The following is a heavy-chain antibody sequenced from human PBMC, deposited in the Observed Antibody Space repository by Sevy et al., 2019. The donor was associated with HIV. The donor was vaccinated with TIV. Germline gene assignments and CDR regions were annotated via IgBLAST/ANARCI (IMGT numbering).Heavy chain of an antibody. CDR3: ARGGSGDVWNYGYYYYGMDV. CDR2: MSPKSGST. CDR1: GDTFSTYD. J-gene: IGHJ6*02. Sequence: ASVKVSCKASGDTFSTYDINWVRQAPGQGLEWMGWMSPKSGSTGFAQKFQGRLTMTRDTSINTAYMALSSLRSEDTAVYYCARGGSGDVWNYGYYYYGMDVWGQGTTVTVSS. V-gene: IGHV1-8*02. D-gene: IGHD3-3*01.